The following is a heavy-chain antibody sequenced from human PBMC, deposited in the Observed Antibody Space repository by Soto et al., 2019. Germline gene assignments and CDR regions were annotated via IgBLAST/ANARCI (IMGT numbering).Heavy chain of an antibody. V-gene: IGHV3-7*05. CDR1: GFTFSSYW. CDR2: IKQDGSEK. D-gene: IGHD3-10*01. Sequence: EVQLVESGGGLVQPGGSLRLSCAASGFTFSSYWMSWVRQAPGKGLEWVANIKQDGSEKYYVDSVKGRFTISRDNAKNSLYLQMNSLRAEDTAVYYCARAAQHYYGYWYYYGMDVWGQGTTVTVSS. J-gene: IGHJ6*02. CDR3: ARAAQHYYGYWYYYGMDV.